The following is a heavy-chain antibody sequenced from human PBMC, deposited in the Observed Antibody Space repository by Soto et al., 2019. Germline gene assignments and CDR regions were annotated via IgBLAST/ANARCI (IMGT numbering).Heavy chain of an antibody. Sequence: SLRLSCAASGFTFSSYGMHWVRQDPGKGLEWVAVISYDGSNKYYADSVKGRFTISRDNSKNTLYLQMNSLRAEDTAVYYCAKPLHYVWGSYRQPNSSPLVYWGQGTLVTVSS. CDR1: GFTFSSYG. D-gene: IGHD3-16*02. J-gene: IGHJ4*02. CDR2: ISYDGSNK. CDR3: AKPLHYVWGSYRQPNSSPLVY. V-gene: IGHV3-30*18.